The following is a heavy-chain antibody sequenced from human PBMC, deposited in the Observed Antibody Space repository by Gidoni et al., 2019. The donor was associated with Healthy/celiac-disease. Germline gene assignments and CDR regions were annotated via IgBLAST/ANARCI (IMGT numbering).Heavy chain of an antibody. D-gene: IGHD2-2*02. Sequence: QVQLQESGQGLVKPSETLSVTCTVSGGAISSDYWSWIRQPPGKGLEWIGYIYYSGGTNYNPSLQSRVTISVDTSKNQFSLKLSSVTAADTAVYYCARDNVVVPAAIGGWFDPWGQGTLVTVSS. J-gene: IGHJ5*02. CDR3: ARDNVVVPAAIGGWFDP. V-gene: IGHV4-59*01. CDR2: IYYSGGT. CDR1: GGAISSDY.